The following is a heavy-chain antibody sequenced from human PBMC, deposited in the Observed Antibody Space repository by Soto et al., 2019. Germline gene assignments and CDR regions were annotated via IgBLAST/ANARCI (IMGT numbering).Heavy chain of an antibody. V-gene: IGHV4-30-2*01. CDR1: GGSISSGGYS. Sequence: QLQLQESGSGLVKPSQTLSLTCAVSGGSISSGGYSWSWIRQPPGKGLEWIGYIYHSGSTYYNPSLKIRVNISADRSKDKFTLKRSSVTAADTAVYYCARAMTTVTTIDYWGQGTLVTVSS. J-gene: IGHJ4*02. CDR2: IYHSGST. CDR3: ARAMTTVTTIDY. D-gene: IGHD4-17*01.